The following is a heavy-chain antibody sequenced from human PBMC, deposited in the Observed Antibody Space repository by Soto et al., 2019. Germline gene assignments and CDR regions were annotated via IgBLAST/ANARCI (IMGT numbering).Heavy chain of an antibody. CDR1: GFTVSSNY. Sequence: EVQLVESGGGLVQPGGSLRLSCAASGFTVSSNYMSWVRQAPGKGLEWVSVIYSGGSTYYADSVKGRFTISRHNSKNTLYLKMNSLRAEDTAVYYCARGSGFGQFNMYAFDYWGQGTMVTVSS. CDR3: ARGSGFGQFNMYAFDY. J-gene: IGHJ4*02. D-gene: IGHD2-8*01. CDR2: IYSGGST. V-gene: IGHV3-53*04.